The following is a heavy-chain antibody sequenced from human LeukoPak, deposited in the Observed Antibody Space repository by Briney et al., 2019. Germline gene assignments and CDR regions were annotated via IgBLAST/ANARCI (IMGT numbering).Heavy chain of an antibody. CDR3: ARDPHAAHYFDY. V-gene: IGHV3-53*01. J-gene: IGHJ4*02. Sequence: PGGSLRLSCAASGFTVSSNYMSWVRQAPGMGLEWVSVIYSGGSTYYADSVKGRFTISRDNSKNTLYLQMNSLRAEDTAVYYCARDPHAAHYFDYWGQGTLVTVSS. CDR1: GFTVSSNY. CDR2: IYSGGST. D-gene: IGHD6-25*01.